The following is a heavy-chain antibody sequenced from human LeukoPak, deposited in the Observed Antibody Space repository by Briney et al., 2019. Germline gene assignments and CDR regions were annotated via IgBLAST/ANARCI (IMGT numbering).Heavy chain of an antibody. CDR3: TRKVTGTPDY. CDR2: IRSKAYGGTT. V-gene: IGHV3-49*03. D-gene: IGHD1-20*01. Sequence: GGSLRLSCTASGFTFGDYAMSWFRRAPGKGLEWVGFIRSKAYGGTTEYAASVKGRFTISRDDSKSIAYLQMNSLETEDTAVYYCTRKVTGTPDYWGQGTLVTVSS. CDR1: GFTFGDYA. J-gene: IGHJ4*02.